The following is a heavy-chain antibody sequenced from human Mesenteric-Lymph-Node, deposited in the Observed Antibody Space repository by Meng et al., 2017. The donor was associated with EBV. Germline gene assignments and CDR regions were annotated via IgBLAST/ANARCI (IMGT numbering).Heavy chain of an antibody. CDR1: GFDVTIHG. D-gene: IGHD2-2*01. Sequence: EAPLVASRGGILTPAFSLCLSCTGFGFDVTIHGMNWVRPAPGRGLEWVSGISGSGGITNYADSVKGRFRISRDNSGNTLYLQMNSLRVEEPAVYYCSSLPYTYWGQGTLVTVSS. J-gene: IGHJ4*02. CDR3: SSLPYTY. CDR2: ISGSGGIT. V-gene: IGHV3-23*04.